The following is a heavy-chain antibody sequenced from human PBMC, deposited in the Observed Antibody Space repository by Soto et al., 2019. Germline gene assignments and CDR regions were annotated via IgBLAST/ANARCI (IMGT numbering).Heavy chain of an antibody. CDR2: IYYSGST. V-gene: IGHV4-30-4*01. CDR3: ARVYDSSGYYYPYFDY. CDR1: CGSISSGDYY. J-gene: IGHJ4*02. D-gene: IGHD3-22*01. Sequence: SETLSLTCTVSCGSISSGDYYWSWIRQPPGKGLEWIGYIYYSGSTYYNPSLKSRVTISVDTSKNQFSLKLSSVTAADTAVHYCARVYDSSGYYYPYFDYWGQGTLVTVSS.